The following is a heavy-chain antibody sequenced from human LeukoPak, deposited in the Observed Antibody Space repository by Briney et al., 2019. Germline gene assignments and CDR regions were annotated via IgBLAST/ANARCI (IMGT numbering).Heavy chain of an antibody. D-gene: IGHD5-12*01. J-gene: IGHJ6*02. Sequence: SYDGSNKYYADSVKGRFTISRDNSQNTLYLQMNSLRPEDTAVYYCGRLMXGXDSXXYXMDXWXXG. CDR3: GRLMXGXDSXXYXMDX. CDR2: SYDGSNK. V-gene: IGHV3-30*03.